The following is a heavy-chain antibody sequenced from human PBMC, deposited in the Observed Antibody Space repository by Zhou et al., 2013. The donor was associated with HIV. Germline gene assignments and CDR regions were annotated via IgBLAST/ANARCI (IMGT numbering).Heavy chain of an antibody. V-gene: IGHV1-69*04. D-gene: IGHD2-21*01. J-gene: IGHJ3*01. CDR2: ITPLVSTA. CDR1: GGTFSNFP. CDR3: AREFLIHSDVFDL. Sequence: QVQLVQSGAEVKKPGSAVKVSCKASGGTFSNFPISWVRQAPGQGLEWMGRITPLVSTANYAQNFQARLTITADKSTRTAYMELTSLTYEDTAVYFCAREFLIHSDVFDLWGQGTLVTVSS.